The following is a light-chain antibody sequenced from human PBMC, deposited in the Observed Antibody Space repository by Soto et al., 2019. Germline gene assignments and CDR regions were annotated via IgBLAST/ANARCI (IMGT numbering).Light chain of an antibody. V-gene: IGLV2-8*01. Sequence: QSVLTQPPSPSGSPGQSVTLSFTGTSNEVGRYNYVSWYQQHPGKVPKLIIYEVTKRPSGVPNRFSGSKSGNTASLTVSGLQAEDEADYYCSSYAGSNTLGVFGTGTKVTVL. CDR1: SNEVGRYNY. J-gene: IGLJ1*01. CDR2: EVT. CDR3: SSYAGSNTLGV.